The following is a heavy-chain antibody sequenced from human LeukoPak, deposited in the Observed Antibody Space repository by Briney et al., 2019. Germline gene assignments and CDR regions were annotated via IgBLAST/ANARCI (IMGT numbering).Heavy chain of an antibody. D-gene: IGHD2-2*01. Sequence: SETLSLTCAVSGGSITSTNWWTWVRQPPGKGLEWIGEIYHSGKANYNPSLKSRVTISVDTSKNQFSLKLSSVTAADTAVYYCARGSVNYCSSTSCSGAFDIWGQGTMVTVSS. V-gene: IGHV4-4*02. CDR1: GGSITSTNW. CDR3: ARGSVNYCSSTSCSGAFDI. J-gene: IGHJ3*02. CDR2: IYHSGKA.